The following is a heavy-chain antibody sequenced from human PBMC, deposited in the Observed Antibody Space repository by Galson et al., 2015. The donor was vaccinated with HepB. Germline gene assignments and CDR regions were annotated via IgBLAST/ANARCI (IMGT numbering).Heavy chain of an antibody. V-gene: IGHV3-30*18. CDR3: AKDQGYSSSWYGGEIDN. D-gene: IGHD6-13*01. J-gene: IGHJ4*02. CDR2: ISYDGINK. Sequence: SLRLSCAASGFTFSSYGMHWVRQAPGKGLEWVAVISYDGINKNYADSVKGRFTLSRDNSKNTLYLQMNSLRAEDTAVYYCAKDQGYSSSWYGGEIDNWGQGTLVTVSS. CDR1: GFTFSSYG.